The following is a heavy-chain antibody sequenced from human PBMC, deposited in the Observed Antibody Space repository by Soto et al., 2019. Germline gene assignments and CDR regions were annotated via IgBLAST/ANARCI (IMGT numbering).Heavy chain of an antibody. Sequence: EVQLLESGGGLVQPGGSLRLSCAASGFTFSSYAMSWVRQAPGKGLEWVSAISGSGGSTYYADSVKGRFTISRDNSKNTLYLQMNSLRAEDTAVYYCAKDWPSSDYGDYVTELGEGFDYWGQGTLVTVSS. J-gene: IGHJ4*02. CDR3: AKDWPSSDYGDYVTELGEGFDY. D-gene: IGHD4-17*01. CDR1: GFTFSSYA. V-gene: IGHV3-23*01. CDR2: ISGSGGST.